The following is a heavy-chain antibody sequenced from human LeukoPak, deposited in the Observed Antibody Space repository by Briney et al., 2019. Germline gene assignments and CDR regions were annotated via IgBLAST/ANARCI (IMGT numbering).Heavy chain of an antibody. CDR2: ISGGGGST. D-gene: IGHD6-19*01. V-gene: IGHV3-23*01. Sequence: QAGGSLRLSCAASGFTFTSYSMNWVRQAPGKGLEWVTTISGGGGSTYYADSVKGRFTISRDNSKNTLYLQMNSLRAEDTAVYYCARPPIAVAGTNYYYYGMDVWGQGTTVTVSS. CDR1: GFTFTSYS. J-gene: IGHJ6*02. CDR3: ARPPIAVAGTNYYYYGMDV.